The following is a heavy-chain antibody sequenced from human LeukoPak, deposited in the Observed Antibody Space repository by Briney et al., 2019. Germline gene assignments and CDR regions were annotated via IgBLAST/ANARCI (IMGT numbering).Heavy chain of an antibody. D-gene: IGHD4-17*01. J-gene: IGHJ4*02. V-gene: IGHV3-23*01. CDR1: GFAFSGFA. Sequence: GGSLRLSCSASGFAFSGFAVGWVRQAPGKGLEWVSSISGSGGNTYYADSVEGRFTVSRDNSKSTLFLQMNSLRAEDTALYYCARGRGGDYVPSRFDYWGQGILVTVSS. CDR3: ARGRGGDYVPSRFDY. CDR2: ISGSGGNT.